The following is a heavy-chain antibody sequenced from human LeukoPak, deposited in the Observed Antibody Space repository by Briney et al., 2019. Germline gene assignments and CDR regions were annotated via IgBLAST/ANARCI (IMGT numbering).Heavy chain of an antibody. Sequence: SETLSLTCTVSGGSISSYYWSWIRQPPGKGLEWIGYIYYSGSTNYNPSLKSRVTISVDTSKNQFSLKLSSVTAADTAVYYCAGASYDSSGVHWGQGPLVTVSS. CDR3: AGASYDSSGVH. V-gene: IGHV4-59*01. D-gene: IGHD3-22*01. J-gene: IGHJ4*02. CDR1: GGSISSYY. CDR2: IYYSGST.